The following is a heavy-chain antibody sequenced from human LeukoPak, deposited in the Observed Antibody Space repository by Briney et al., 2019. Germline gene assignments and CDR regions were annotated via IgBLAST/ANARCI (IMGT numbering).Heavy chain of an antibody. D-gene: IGHD5-12*01. Sequence: GESLKISCKGSGYSFTSYWIGWVRQMPGKGLEWMGIIYPGDSDTKYSPSFQGQVTISADKSISTAYLQWSSLKASDTAMYYCARRSKSYSGYDFRRGEAYWFDYWGQGTLVTVAS. CDR3: ARRSKSYSGYDFRRGEAYWFDY. CDR2: IYPGDSDT. J-gene: IGHJ4*02. CDR1: GYSFTSYW. V-gene: IGHV5-51*01.